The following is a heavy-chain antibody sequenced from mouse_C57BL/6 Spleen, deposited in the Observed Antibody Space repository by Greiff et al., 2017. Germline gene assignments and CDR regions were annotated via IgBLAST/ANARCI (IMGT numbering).Heavy chain of an antibody. D-gene: IGHD1-1*01. V-gene: IGHV1-15*01. CDR1: GYTFTDYE. Sequence: QVQLQQSGAELVRPGASVTLSCKASGYTFTDYEMHWVKQTPVHGLEWIGAIDPETGGTAYNQKFKGKAKLTADKSSSTAYMELRSLTSEDSAVYYCTGLRDYGSSWFAYWGQGTLVTVSA. CDR3: TGLRDYGSSWFAY. CDR2: IDPETGGT. J-gene: IGHJ3*01.